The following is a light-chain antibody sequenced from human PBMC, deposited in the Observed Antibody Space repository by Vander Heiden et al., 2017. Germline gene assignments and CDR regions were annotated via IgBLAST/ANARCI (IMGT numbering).Light chain of an antibody. J-gene: IGKJ4*01. Sequence: AIQLTQSPSSLSASLEDRVTITCPASQGISSALAWYQQKPGKAPKLLIYDASSLESGVPYRFSGSGSGTDFTLTISSLQPEDFATYFCQQFNSYPLTFAGGTKVEIK. CDR2: DAS. V-gene: IGKV1-13*02. CDR1: QGISSA. CDR3: QQFNSYPLT.